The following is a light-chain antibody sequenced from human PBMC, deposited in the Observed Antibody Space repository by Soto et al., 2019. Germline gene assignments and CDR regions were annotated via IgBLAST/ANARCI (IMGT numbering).Light chain of an antibody. CDR3: QQYGNSPLT. CDR1: QSVSSSY. V-gene: IGKV3-20*01. Sequence: EIVFTQSPGTLSLSPGQRATLSCRTSQSVSSSYFAWYQQKPGQAPRLLIYGASSRAAGIPDRFSGSGSGTDFTLTISRLEPEDFAVYYCQQYGNSPLTFGPGTKVDIK. J-gene: IGKJ3*01. CDR2: GAS.